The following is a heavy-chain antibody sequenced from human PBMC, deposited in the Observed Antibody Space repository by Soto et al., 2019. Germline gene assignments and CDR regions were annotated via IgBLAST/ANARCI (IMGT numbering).Heavy chain of an antibody. D-gene: IGHD6-6*01. Sequence: ASVKVSCKASGYTFTSYGISWVRQAPGQGLEWMGWISAHNGNTKSAQKLQGRVTMTTDTSTRTACMELRSLRSDDKAVYYCARDSLAARLYSYYSGLDVWGQGTTVTVSS. V-gene: IGHV1-18*01. CDR3: ARDSLAARLYSYYSGLDV. CDR2: ISAHNGNT. CDR1: GYTFTSYG. J-gene: IGHJ6*02.